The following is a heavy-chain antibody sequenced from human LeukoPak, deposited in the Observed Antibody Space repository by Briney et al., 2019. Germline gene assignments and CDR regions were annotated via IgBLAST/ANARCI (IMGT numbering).Heavy chain of an antibody. Sequence: ASVNVSCKTSGYTFTGYYMHWVRQAPGQGLEWMGWINPNSSVTNYAQKFQGRVTMTRDTSISTAYMELSSLKSDDTAVYYWARDSGYASRRNWFDPWGQGSLVTVSS. J-gene: IGHJ5*02. D-gene: IGHD3-22*01. CDR2: INPNSSVT. V-gene: IGHV1-2*02. CDR3: ARDSGYASRRNWFDP. CDR1: GYTFTGYY.